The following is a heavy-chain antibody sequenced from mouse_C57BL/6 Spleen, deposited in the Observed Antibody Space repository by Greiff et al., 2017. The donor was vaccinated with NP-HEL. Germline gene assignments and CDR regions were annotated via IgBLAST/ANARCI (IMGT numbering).Heavy chain of an antibody. J-gene: IGHJ3*01. CDR2: IYPGDGDT. V-gene: IGHV1-82*01. Sequence: QVQLQQSGPELVKPGASVKISCKASGYAFSSSWMNWVKQRPGKGLEWIGRIYPGDGDTNYNGKFKGKATLTADKSSSTASMQLSSLTSEDSAVYFCARDYDYDWFAYWGQGTLVTVSA. CDR3: ARDYDYDWFAY. CDR1: GYAFSSSW. D-gene: IGHD2-4*01.